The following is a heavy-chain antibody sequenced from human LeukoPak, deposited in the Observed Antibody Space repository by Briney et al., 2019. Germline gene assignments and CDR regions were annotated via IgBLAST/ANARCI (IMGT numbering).Heavy chain of an antibody. CDR1: GYTFTSYY. J-gene: IGHJ3*02. D-gene: IGHD2-2*03. CDR2: TNPSGGST. Sequence: ASVKVSCKASGYTFTSYYMHWVRQAPGQGLEWMGITNPSGGSTSYAQKFQGRVTMTRDTSTSTVYMELSSLRSEDTAVYYCARDRVGAVRKGGYCSSTSCSGAFDIWGQGTMVTVSS. V-gene: IGHV1-46*01. CDR3: ARDRVGAVRKGGYCSSTSCSGAFDI.